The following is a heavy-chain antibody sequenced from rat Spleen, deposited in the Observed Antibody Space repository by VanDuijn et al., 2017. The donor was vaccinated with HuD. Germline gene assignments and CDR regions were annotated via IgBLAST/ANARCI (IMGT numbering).Heavy chain of an antibody. D-gene: IGHD1-9*01. CDR3: TTGDYGYTRLFAY. Sequence: EVQLVESGGGLVQPGRSLKLSCAASGFTFSNFPMAWVRQPPKKGLEWVASISSGGGGTYYRDSVKGRFTISRDNAKSTLYLQMDSLKSEDTATYYCTTGDYGYTRLFAYWGQGTLVTVSS. V-gene: IGHV5-20*01. J-gene: IGHJ3*01. CDR2: ISSGGGGT. CDR1: GFTFSNFP.